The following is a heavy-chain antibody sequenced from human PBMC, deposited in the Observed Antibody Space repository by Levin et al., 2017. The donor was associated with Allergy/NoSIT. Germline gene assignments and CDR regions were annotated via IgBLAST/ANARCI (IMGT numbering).Heavy chain of an antibody. CDR3: ARHLYSNYYHGMDV. CDR2: IYYSGST. D-gene: IGHD4-11*01. V-gene: IGHV4-59*08. Sequence: SETLSLTCTVSGGSISSYYWSWIRQPPGKGLEWIGYIYYSGSTNYNPSLKSRVTISVDTSKNQFSLKLSSGTAADTAVYYCARHLYSNYYHGMDVWGQGTTVTVSS. CDR1: GGSISSYY. J-gene: IGHJ6*02.